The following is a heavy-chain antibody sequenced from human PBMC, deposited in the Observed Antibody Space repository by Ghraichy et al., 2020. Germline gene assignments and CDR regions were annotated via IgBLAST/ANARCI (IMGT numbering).Heavy chain of an antibody. CDR3: ARTQLRFLEHPGCYFDY. J-gene: IGHJ4*02. CDR1: GFTFSDYY. Sequence: GGSLRLSCAASGFTFSDYYMSWIRQAPGKGLEWVSYISSSSSYTNYADSVKGRFTISRDNAKNSLYLQMNSLRAEDTAVYYCARTQLRFLEHPGCYFDYWGQGTLVTVSS. V-gene: IGHV3-11*06. D-gene: IGHD3-3*01. CDR2: ISSSSSYT.